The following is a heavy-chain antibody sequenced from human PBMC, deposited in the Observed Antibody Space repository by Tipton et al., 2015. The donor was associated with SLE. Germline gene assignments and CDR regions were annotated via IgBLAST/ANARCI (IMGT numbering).Heavy chain of an antibody. CDR1: GFTFSPYW. CDR3: ARGEYYNFWSGYYPFDN. J-gene: IGHJ4*02. V-gene: IGHV3-74*01. Sequence: SLRLSCVASGFTFSPYWMHWVRQAPGKGLVWVSCIDTDGSSTSYADSVKGRFTISRDNAKNTMYLQMNGLRADDSAVYYCARGEYYNFWSGYYPFDNRGQGTLVTVSS. D-gene: IGHD3-3*01. CDR2: IDTDGSST.